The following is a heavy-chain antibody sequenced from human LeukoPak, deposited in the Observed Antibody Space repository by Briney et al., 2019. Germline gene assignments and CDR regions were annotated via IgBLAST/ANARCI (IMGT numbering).Heavy chain of an antibody. J-gene: IGHJ4*02. CDR2: INPSGGST. CDR3: ARDLGYQTTSSFY. V-gene: IGHV1-46*01. CDR1: GYSFTNNY. Sequence: GASVKVSCKASGYSFTNNYIHWVRQAPGQGLEWMGIINPSGGSTSYAQKFQGRVTMTRDTSTSTVYMELSSLRSEDTAVYYCARDLGYQTTSSFYWGQGTLVTVSS. D-gene: IGHD6-13*01.